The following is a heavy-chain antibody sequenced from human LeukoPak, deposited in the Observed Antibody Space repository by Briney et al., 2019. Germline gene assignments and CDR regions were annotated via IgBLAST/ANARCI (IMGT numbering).Heavy chain of an antibody. CDR2: NSGSGGST. Sequence: GGSLRLSCAASGFTFSSYAMSWVRQAPGKGLEWVSTNSGSGGSTYYADSVKGRFTISRDNSKNTLYLQMNSLRAEDTAVYYCAKDRGSSTRPEFRWFDPWGQGTLVTVSS. D-gene: IGHD2-2*01. J-gene: IGHJ5*02. CDR3: AKDRGSSTRPEFRWFDP. CDR1: GFTFSSYA. V-gene: IGHV3-23*01.